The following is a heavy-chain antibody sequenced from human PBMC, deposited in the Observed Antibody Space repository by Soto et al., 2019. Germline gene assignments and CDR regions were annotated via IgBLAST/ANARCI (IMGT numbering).Heavy chain of an antibody. D-gene: IGHD3-10*01. CDR1: GGSISSSNW. V-gene: IGHV4-4*02. J-gene: IGHJ4*02. Sequence: QVQLQESGPGLVKPSGTLSLTCAVSGGSISSSNWWSWVRQPPGKGLEWIGEIYHSGSTNYNPSLKRRVTIAVDKSKNPFSLKLSSVTAADTAVYYCARGVPLLWFGEPIPAYFDYWGQGTLVTVSS. CDR3: ARGVPLLWFGEPIPAYFDY. CDR2: IYHSGST.